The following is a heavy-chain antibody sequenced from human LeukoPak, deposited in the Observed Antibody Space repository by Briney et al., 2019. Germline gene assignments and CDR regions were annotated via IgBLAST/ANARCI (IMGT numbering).Heavy chain of an antibody. CDR2: ISHIATT. D-gene: IGHD3-22*01. CDR1: GDSISSSNW. J-gene: IGHJ4*02. CDR3: ATLRFYYVFTFDC. V-gene: IGHV4-4*02. Sequence: PSETLSLTCGVSGDSISSSNWWSWVRRPPGKGLGWIGEISHIATTNYTPSLMTRVTISVDKSKHQFSLILMSVTAADTAVYYCATLRFYYVFTFDCWGQGTLVTVSS.